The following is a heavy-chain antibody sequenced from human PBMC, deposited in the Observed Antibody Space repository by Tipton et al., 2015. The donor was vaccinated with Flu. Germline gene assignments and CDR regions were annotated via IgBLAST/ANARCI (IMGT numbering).Heavy chain of an antibody. Sequence: GSLRLSCAASGFSLSTYWMSWVRQAPGKGLEWVGNINQDGSEKYSVDSVRGRFTITRDNAQNSVYLQMNSLRVEDTAVYYCVRAIAAAGSRWGQGTLVAVSS. CDR2: INQDGSEK. CDR3: VRAIAAAGSR. D-gene: IGHD6-13*01. V-gene: IGHV3-7*01. CDR1: GFSLSTYW. J-gene: IGHJ4*02.